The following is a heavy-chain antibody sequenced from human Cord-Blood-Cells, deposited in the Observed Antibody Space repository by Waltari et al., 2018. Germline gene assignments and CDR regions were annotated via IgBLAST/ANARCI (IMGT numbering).Heavy chain of an antibody. Sequence: QVQLVQSGAEVKKPGASVKVSCKASGYTFTGYYMHWLRQAPGQGLEWMGWINPNSGGTNYAQKFQGRVTMTRDTSISTAYMELSRLRSEDTAVYYCARPNSSGYYDAFDIWGQGTMVTVSS. CDR1: GYTFTGYY. J-gene: IGHJ3*02. CDR3: ARPNSSGYYDAFDI. V-gene: IGHV1-2*02. CDR2: INPNSGGT. D-gene: IGHD3-22*01.